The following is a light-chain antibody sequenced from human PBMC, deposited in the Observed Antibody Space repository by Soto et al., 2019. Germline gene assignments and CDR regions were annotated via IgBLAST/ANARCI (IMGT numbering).Light chain of an antibody. CDR2: YVS. CDR1: SSDVCGYNY. V-gene: IGLV2-14*03. Sequence: QSVLTQPASVSGSPGQSITISCTGTSSDVCGYNYVSWYQQHPGKAPKFMIYYVSHRPSGVSNRFSGSKSGNTASLTISGLQAEDEADYYCSSYTSINSYVFGTGTKVTVL. J-gene: IGLJ1*01. CDR3: SSYTSINSYV.